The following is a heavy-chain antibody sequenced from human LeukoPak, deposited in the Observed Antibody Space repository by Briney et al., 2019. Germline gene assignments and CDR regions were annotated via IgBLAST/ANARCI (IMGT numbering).Heavy chain of an antibody. D-gene: IGHD2-15*01. CDR1: GGTFSSYA. Sequence: GASVKVSCKASGGTFSSYAISWVRQAPGQGLEWMGGIIPIFGTANYAQKFQGRVTITADKSTSTAYMELSSLRSEDTAVYYCARSLATYCSGGSCYWREWDYWGQGTLVTVSS. J-gene: IGHJ4*02. CDR2: IIPIFGTA. CDR3: ARSLATYCSGGSCYWREWDY. V-gene: IGHV1-69*06.